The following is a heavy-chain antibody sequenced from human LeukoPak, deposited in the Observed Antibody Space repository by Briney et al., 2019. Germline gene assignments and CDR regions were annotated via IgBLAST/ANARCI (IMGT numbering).Heavy chain of an antibody. V-gene: IGHV4-4*07. CDR2: TNTNGNT. CDR3: ARERLGFRVDV. Sequence: PSETLSLTCTVSGGSISTDYWSWIRQPAGKGPEWIGRTNTNGNTNYNPSLKSRVTMSVDTSKTHFSLNLSSVTAADSAVYYCARERLGFRVDVWGKGTMVTVSS. CDR1: GGSISTDY. J-gene: IGHJ6*04. D-gene: IGHD6-25*01.